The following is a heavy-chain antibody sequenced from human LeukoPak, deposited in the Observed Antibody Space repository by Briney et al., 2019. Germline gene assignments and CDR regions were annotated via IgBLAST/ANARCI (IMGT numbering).Heavy chain of an antibody. J-gene: IGHJ4*02. Sequence: KTSETLSLTCTVAGGSISSSSYDWGWIRQPPGKGLEWIGSIYYSGSTYYNPSLKSRVTISVDTSKNQFSLKLSSVTAADTAVYYGARRLVGATAPFDYWGQGTLVTVSS. CDR2: IYYSGST. CDR3: ARRLVGATAPFDY. CDR1: GGSISSSSYD. V-gene: IGHV4-39*01. D-gene: IGHD1-26*01.